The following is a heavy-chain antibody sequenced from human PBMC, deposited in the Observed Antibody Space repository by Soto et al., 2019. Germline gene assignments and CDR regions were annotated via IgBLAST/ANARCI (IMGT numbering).Heavy chain of an antibody. CDR2: INHSGST. CDR3: ASLADPYYYYGMDF. CDR1: GGSFSGYY. V-gene: IGHV4-34*01. J-gene: IGHJ6*02. Sequence: SETLSLTCAVYGGSFSGYYWSWIRQPPGKGLEWIGEINHSGSTNYNPSLKSRVTISVDTSKNQFSLKLSSVTAADTAVYYCASLADPYYYYGMDFWGQGTTVTVSS.